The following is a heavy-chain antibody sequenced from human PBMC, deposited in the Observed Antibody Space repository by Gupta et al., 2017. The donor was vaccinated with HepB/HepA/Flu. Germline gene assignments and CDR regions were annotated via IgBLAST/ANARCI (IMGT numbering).Heavy chain of an antibody. V-gene: IGHV3-23*01. CDR3: AKDQFVDSSGRTVGFDY. CDR2: TTYSGGNT. CDR1: GFSFSHYA. Sequence: EVQLLESGGGLVQPGGSLRLSCAASGFSFSHYAMNWVRQAPGKGLEWVSTTYSGGNTYYADSVKGRFTISRDNSRNTLYLQMNSLRAEDTAVYYCAKDQFVDSSGRTVGFDYWGQGTLVTVSS. D-gene: IGHD1-1*01. J-gene: IGHJ4*02.